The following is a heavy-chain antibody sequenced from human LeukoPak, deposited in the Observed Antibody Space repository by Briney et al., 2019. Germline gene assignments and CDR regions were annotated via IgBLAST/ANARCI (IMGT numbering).Heavy chain of an antibody. CDR1: GFTFSSYA. CDR2: ISGSGGST. V-gene: IGHV3-23*01. Sequence: GGTLRLSCAASGFTFSSYAMSWVRQAPGKGLEWVSAISGSGGSTYYADSVKGRFTISRDNAKHSLYLQVNSLRAEDTAIYYCARDETALDSWGQGTQVTVSS. CDR3: ARDETALDS. D-gene: IGHD5-18*01. J-gene: IGHJ4*02.